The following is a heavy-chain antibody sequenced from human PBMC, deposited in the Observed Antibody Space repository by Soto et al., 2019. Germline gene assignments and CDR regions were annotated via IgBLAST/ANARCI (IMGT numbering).Heavy chain of an antibody. D-gene: IGHD4-4*01. J-gene: IGHJ6*04. Sequence: QVQLVESGGGVVQPGRSLRLSCAASGFTFSSYAMHWVRQAPGKGLEWVAVISYDGSNKYYADSVKGRFTISRDNSKNTLYLQMNSLRAEDTAVYYCAREEGGLQGDHYGMDVWGEGTTVTVSS. CDR2: ISYDGSNK. CDR1: GFTFSSYA. V-gene: IGHV3-30-3*01. CDR3: AREEGGLQGDHYGMDV.